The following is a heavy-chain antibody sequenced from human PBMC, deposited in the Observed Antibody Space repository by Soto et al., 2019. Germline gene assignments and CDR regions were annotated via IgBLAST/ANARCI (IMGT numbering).Heavy chain of an antibody. CDR2: IYSGGST. D-gene: IGHD3-16*02. CDR1: GFTVSSNY. V-gene: IGHV3-66*01. Sequence: EVQLVESGGGLVQPGGSLRLSCAASGFTVSSNYMSWVRQAPGKGLEWVSVIYSGGSTNHADSVKGRFTTSRANSKNTLYLQMTSLRAEDTAVYYCAIDLYPALDYWGQGTLVTVSS. J-gene: IGHJ4*02. CDR3: AIDLYPALDY.